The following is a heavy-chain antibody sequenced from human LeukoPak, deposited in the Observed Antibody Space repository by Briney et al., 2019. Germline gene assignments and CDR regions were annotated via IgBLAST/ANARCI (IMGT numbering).Heavy chain of an antibody. J-gene: IGHJ4*02. D-gene: IGHD3-22*01. CDR3: AGLVGRYSSGLYYYYFDY. CDR2: IYHSGST. V-gene: IGHV4-4*02. Sequence: SGTLSLTCAVSGGSIKSNNWWSWVRQPPGKGLEWIGEIYHSGSTNYNPSLESRVTVSVDKSKNQFSLDLSSVTAADTAVYYCAGLVGRYSSGLYYYYFDYWGQGTLVTVSS. CDR1: GGSIKSNNW.